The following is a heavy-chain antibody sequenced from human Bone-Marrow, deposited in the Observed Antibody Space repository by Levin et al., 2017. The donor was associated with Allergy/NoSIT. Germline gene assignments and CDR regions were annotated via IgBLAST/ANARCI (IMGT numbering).Heavy chain of an antibody. CDR1: GFTFSSYA. CDR2: ISGTGGST. J-gene: IGHJ6*03. CDR3: AKDYVHGYYDFYYMDV. V-gene: IGHV3-23*01. Sequence: GGSLRLSCAASGFTFSSYAMSWVRQAPGKGREWVSAISGTGGSTYYADSVKGRFTISRDNSKNTLYLQMNSLRAEDTAVYYCAKDYVHGYYDFYYMDVWGKGTTVTVSS. D-gene: IGHD3-16*01.